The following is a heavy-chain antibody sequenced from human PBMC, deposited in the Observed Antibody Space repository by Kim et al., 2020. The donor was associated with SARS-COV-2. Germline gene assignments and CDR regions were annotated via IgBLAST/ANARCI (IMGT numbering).Heavy chain of an antibody. D-gene: IGHD1-26*01. V-gene: IGHV4-4*02. Sequence: SETLSLTCAVSGGSISSSNWWSWVRQPPGKGLEWIGEIYHSGSTNYNPSLKSRVTISVDKSKNQFSLKLSSVTAADTAVYYCAREGSGSYQDAFDIWGQGTMVTVSS. CDR1: GGSISSSNW. J-gene: IGHJ3*02. CDR3: AREGSGSYQDAFDI. CDR2: IYHSGST.